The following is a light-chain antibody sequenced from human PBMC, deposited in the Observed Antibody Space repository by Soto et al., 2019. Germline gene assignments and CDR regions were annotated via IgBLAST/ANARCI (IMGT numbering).Light chain of an antibody. Sequence: DIQMTQSPSTLSASVGDRVTITCRASQSVTNWLAWYQQKPGKAPNLLIYDASSLQSGIPSRFSGSGSGTEFTLTISSLQPDDFATYYGQQYTTYPYTFGQGTKLEIK. J-gene: IGKJ2*01. CDR1: QSVTNW. CDR2: DAS. CDR3: QQYTTYPYT. V-gene: IGKV1-5*01.